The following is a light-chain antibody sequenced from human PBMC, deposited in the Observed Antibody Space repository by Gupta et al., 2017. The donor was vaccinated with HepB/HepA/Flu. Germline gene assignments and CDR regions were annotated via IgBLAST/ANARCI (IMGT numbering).Light chain of an antibody. CDR3: QQYDNLPLD. CDR1: QDISNY. Sequence: DIQMTQSPSSLSASVGDRVTITCQASQDISNYLNWYQQKPGKAPKLLIYDASNLETGVPSRFSGSGSGTXFTFTIXSLQPEDIATYYCQQYDNLPLDFGXGTKVEIK. J-gene: IGKJ4*01. V-gene: IGKV1-33*01. CDR2: DAS.